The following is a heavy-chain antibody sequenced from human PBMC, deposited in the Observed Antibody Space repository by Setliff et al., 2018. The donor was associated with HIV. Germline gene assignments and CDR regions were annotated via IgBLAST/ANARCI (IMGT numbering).Heavy chain of an antibody. D-gene: IGHD2-15*01. V-gene: IGHV4-4*08. CDR1: GGSINYYY. CDR2: IHPSGET. CDR3: ARKAADVSGGGMDV. Sequence: PSETLSLTCTVSGGSINYYYWSWIRQPPGKNPEYIGYIHPSGETYYSPSLMSRLTISLDTANNWFSLRLTSATAADTAIYYCARKAADVSGGGMDVWGQGTTVTVSS. J-gene: IGHJ6*02.